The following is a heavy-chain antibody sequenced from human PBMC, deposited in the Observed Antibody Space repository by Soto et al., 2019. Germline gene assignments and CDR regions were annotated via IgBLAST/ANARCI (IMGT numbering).Heavy chain of an antibody. D-gene: IGHD3-3*01. CDR2: ISAYNGNT. J-gene: IGHJ6*02. V-gene: IGHV1-18*04. CDR3: ARDTDYDFWSGYQVPPPYYYYGMDV. Sequence: ASVKVSCKASGYTFTIYGISWVRQAPGQGLEWMGWISAYNGNTNYAQKLQGRVTMTTDTSTSTAYIELRSLRSDDTAVYYCARDTDYDFWSGYQVPPPYYYYGMDVWGQGTTVTVSS. CDR1: GYTFTIYG.